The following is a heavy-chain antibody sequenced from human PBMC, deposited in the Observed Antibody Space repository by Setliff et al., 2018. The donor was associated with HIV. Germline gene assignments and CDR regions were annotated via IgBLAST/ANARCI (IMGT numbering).Heavy chain of an antibody. CDR1: GYTLTELS. Sequence: ASVKVSCKVSGYTLTELSMNWVRQAPGIGLEWMGGFDPTEGETIYAQRFQGRVTMSEDTSTDTAYMEVSSLRSEDTAVYYCAVVGYQNKHYMDVWGKGTTVTVSS. J-gene: IGHJ6*03. D-gene: IGHD1-26*01. CDR2: FDPTEGET. V-gene: IGHV1-24*01. CDR3: AVVGYQNKHYMDV.